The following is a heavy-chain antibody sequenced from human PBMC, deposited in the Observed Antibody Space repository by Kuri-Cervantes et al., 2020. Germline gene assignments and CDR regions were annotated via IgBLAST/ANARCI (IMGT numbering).Heavy chain of an antibody. Sequence: SQTLSLTCAVSGDSISSGGYSWSWIRQPPGKGLEWIGYIYHSGSTYYNPSIKSRVTISVDRSKNQYSLKLSSVTAADTVVYYCARANCAIWRGYSDGFDYWGQGTLVTVSS. CDR3: ARANCAIWRGYSDGFDY. CDR1: GDSISSGGYS. J-gene: IGHJ4*02. D-gene: IGHD3-3*01. CDR2: IYHSGST. V-gene: IGHV4-30-2*01.